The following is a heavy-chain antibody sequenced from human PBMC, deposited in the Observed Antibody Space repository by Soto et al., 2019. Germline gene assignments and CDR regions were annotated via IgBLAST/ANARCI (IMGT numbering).Heavy chain of an antibody. D-gene: IGHD6-13*01. J-gene: IGHJ4*02. Sequence: GGSLRLSCVVSGFIFSDYGMHWVRQAPGKGLEWVSGLSDSGGSIYYADSVKGRFTISRDNSMNTLHLQMKTLRAEDTAIYYCAKVSSSWYAGFFDLWGQGTLVTVSS. CDR1: GFIFSDYG. V-gene: IGHV3-23*01. CDR2: LSDSGGSI. CDR3: AKVSSSWYAGFFDL.